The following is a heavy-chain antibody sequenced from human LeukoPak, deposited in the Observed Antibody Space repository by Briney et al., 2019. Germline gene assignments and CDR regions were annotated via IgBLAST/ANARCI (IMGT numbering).Heavy chain of an antibody. J-gene: IGHJ5*02. D-gene: IGHD3-3*01. Sequence: GSLRLSCAASGFTFSDYYMSWVRQTPGKELEWVSAIYGSGHTTYYADSVRGRFIISRDNSKKMLYLQMNSLRAEDTATYYCARESIRSGSLKWFDPWGQGTLVTVSS. CDR3: ARESIRSGSLKWFDP. V-gene: IGHV3-23*01. CDR2: IYGSGHTT. CDR1: GFTFSDYY.